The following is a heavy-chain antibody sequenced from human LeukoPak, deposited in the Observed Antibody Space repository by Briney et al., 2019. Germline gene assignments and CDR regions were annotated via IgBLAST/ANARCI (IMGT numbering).Heavy chain of an antibody. CDR2: VYHIGNT. CDR1: GYSLSRGYY. Sequence: SETLSLTCSVSGYSLSRGYYWAWIRQPPGRGLEWIGTVYHIGNTYYNPSLESRASMSVDTSTNEFSLTLKSVTAADTAVYYCARAGWIITSAIDYWGQGTLVTVSS. D-gene: IGHD3-22*01. CDR3: ARAGWIITSAIDY. V-gene: IGHV4-38-2*02. J-gene: IGHJ4*02.